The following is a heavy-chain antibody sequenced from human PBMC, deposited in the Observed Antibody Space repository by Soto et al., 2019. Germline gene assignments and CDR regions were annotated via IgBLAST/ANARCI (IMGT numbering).Heavy chain of an antibody. CDR2: LDGAGGST. CDR3: AAPRDEYGSGVSWFTYGMDI. V-gene: IGHV3-23*01. J-gene: IGHJ6*02. Sequence: XGSLSLSCLASGFTFSDLAMTGVRHVPGRGLEWVASLDGAGGSTYYAESVRGRFSISRDNSQNTLFLQMKRLTVDDTAIYYCAAPRDEYGSGVSWFTYGMDIWGQGTTVTVSS. CDR1: GFTFSDLA. D-gene: IGHD3-10*01.